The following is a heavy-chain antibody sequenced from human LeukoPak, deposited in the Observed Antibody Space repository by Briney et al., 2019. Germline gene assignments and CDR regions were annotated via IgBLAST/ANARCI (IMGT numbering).Heavy chain of an antibody. D-gene: IGHD2-15*01. V-gene: IGHV3-11*06. CDR2: ISSSSSYT. CDR1: GFTFSDYY. J-gene: IGHJ4*02. Sequence: GGSLRLSCAASGFTFSDYYMSWIRQAPGKGLEWVSYISSSSSYTNYADSVKGRFTISRDNAKNSLYLQMNSLRAEDATAYYCGRDPPYCSGGSCYSGPLDYWGQGALVTVSS. CDR3: GRDPPYCSGGSCYSGPLDY.